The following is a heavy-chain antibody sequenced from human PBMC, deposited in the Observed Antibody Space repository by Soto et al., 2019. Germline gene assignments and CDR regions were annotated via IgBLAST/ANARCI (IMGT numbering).Heavy chain of an antibody. J-gene: IGHJ4*02. D-gene: IGHD1-26*01. Sequence: GASVKVSCKASGYTFTGYYIHWVRQAPGQGLEWMRRINPNNGDTTNAQKFQGRVTMTRHTSITTAYMELSSLISDDTAFYYCARRGGYYHYWGQGTLVTVSS. CDR3: ARRGGYYHY. CDR1: GYTFTGYY. V-gene: IGHV1-2*06. CDR2: INPNNGDT.